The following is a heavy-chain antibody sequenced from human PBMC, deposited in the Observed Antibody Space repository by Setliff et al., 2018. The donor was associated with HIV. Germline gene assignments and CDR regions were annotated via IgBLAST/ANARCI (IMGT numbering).Heavy chain of an antibody. J-gene: IGHJ4*02. V-gene: IGHV3-7*03. D-gene: IGHD3-22*01. CDR2: IKGDGSAE. CDR1: GFTFSTSW. CDR3: ASSRPPDDSSGFLDH. Sequence: LRLSCAASGFTFSTSWMTWVRQAPGQGLEWVANIKGDGSAEYYVDSAKGRFTISRDNAKNSLYLQMNSLRAEDTAIYYCASSRPPDDSSGFLDHWGQGTLVTVSS.